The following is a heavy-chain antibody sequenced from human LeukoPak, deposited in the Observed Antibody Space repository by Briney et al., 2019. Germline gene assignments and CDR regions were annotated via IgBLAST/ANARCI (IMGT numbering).Heavy chain of an antibody. J-gene: IGHJ5*02. CDR2: IIPIFGRA. CDR1: GGTFSNYA. D-gene: IGHD2-21*02. Sequence: GASVKVSFKASGGTFSNYAISWVRQAPGQGLEWMGGIIPIFGRANYAQKFQGRVTITADESTSTAYMELSSLRSEDTAVYYCARTPSVVVTASPWLGWFDPWGQGTLVTVSS. V-gene: IGHV1-69*13. CDR3: ARTPSVVVTASPWLGWFDP.